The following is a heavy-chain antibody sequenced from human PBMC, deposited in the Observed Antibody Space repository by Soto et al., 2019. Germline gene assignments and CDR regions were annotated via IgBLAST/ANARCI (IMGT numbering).Heavy chain of an antibody. CDR1: GGSISRYY. D-gene: IGHD3-22*01. J-gene: IGHJ5*02. V-gene: IGHV4-59*01. CDR3: ARRYYYDSSGYSP. CDR2: IYYSGST. Sequence: SETLSLTCTVSGGSISRYYWSLIQQPPGKGLEWIGYIYYSGSTNYNPSFKSRVTISVDTSKNQFCLKLSSVTAADTAVYYCARRYYYDSSGYSPWGQGTLVTVSS.